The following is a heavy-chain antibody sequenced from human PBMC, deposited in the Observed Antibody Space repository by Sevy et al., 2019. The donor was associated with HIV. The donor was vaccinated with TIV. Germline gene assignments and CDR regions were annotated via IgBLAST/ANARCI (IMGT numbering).Heavy chain of an antibody. V-gene: IGHV3-23*01. CDR2: ISASGGST. J-gene: IGHJ4*02. CDR1: GFTFSTYA. Sequence: GGSLRLSCAASGFTFSTYAMTWVRQCPGKGLEWVSSISASGGSTFYADSVKGRFTISRDNSKNTLYLQMNSLRADDTAVYYCAKRNTNWGQGTLVTVSS. CDR3: AKRNTN.